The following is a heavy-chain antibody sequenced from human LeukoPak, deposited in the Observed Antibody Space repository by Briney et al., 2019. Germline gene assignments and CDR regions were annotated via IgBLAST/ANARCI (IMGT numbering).Heavy chain of an antibody. CDR3: ARGPSYYYDSSGKGAFDY. D-gene: IGHD3-22*01. Sequence: PGGSLRLSCAASGFTFTKYALNWVRQAPGKGLEWVAVISYDGSNKYYADSVKGRFTISRDNSKNTLYLQMNSLRAEDTAVYYCARGPSYYYDSSGKGAFDYWGQGTLVTVSS. J-gene: IGHJ4*02. V-gene: IGHV3-30-3*01. CDR1: GFTFTKYA. CDR2: ISYDGSNK.